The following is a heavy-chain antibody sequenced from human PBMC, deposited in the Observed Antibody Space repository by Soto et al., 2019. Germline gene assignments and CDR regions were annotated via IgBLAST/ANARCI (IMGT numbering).Heavy chain of an antibody. Sequence: QVQLQESGPGLVKPSGTLSLTCAVSCGSISSSNWWSWVRQPPGKGLEWIGEIYHSGSTNYNPSLKSRVTISVDKSKNQFALKLSSVTAADTAVYYCASIIEAVAGPWDFDYWGQGTLVTVSS. J-gene: IGHJ4*02. D-gene: IGHD6-19*01. V-gene: IGHV4-4*02. CDR3: ASIIEAVAGPWDFDY. CDR2: IYHSGST. CDR1: CGSISSSNW.